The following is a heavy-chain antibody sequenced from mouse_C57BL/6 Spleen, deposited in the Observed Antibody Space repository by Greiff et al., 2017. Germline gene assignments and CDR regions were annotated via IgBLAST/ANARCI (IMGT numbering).Heavy chain of an antibody. CDR2: INYDGSST. CDR1: GFTFSDYY. V-gene: IGHV5-16*01. Sequence: EVQVVESEGGLVQPGSSMKLSCTASGFTFSDYYMAWVRQVPEKGLEWVANINYDGSSTYYLDSLKSRFIISRDNAKNILYLQMSSLKSEDTATYYCARDTTTALDVWGTGTTVTVSS. CDR3: ARDTTTALDV. D-gene: IGHD1-2*01. J-gene: IGHJ1*03.